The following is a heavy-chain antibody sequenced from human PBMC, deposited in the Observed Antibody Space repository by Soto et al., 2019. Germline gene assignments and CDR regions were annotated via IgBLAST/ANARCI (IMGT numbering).Heavy chain of an antibody. V-gene: IGHV3-74*01. CDR1: GFTFSSYW. Sequence: EVQLVESGGGLVQPGGSLRLSCAASGFTFSSYWMHWVRQAPGKGLEWVSRMNMDGNRISYVDSVKGRCTIARDNGKKTFYKEMHSARVEDPAAYYCVGGDGDRDDGRGDLGGHWGQGSLVTVSS. CDR2: MNMDGNRI. CDR3: VGGDGDRDDGRGDLGGH. D-gene: IGHD2-21*02. J-gene: IGHJ4*02.